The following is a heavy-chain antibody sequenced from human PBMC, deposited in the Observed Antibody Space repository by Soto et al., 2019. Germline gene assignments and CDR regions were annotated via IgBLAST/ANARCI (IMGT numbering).Heavy chain of an antibody. D-gene: IGHD3-22*01. J-gene: IGHJ6*02. CDR2: INPSGGST. CDR3: ARDIPYYYDSSGYYHDYYYGMDV. CDR1: GYTFTSYY. V-gene: IGHV1-46*01. Sequence: ASVKVSCKASGYTFTSYYMHWVRQAPGQGLEWMGIINPSGGSTSYAQKFQGRVTMTRDTSTSTVYMELSSLRSEDTDVYYCARDIPYYYDSSGYYHDYYYGMDVWGQGTTVTVSS.